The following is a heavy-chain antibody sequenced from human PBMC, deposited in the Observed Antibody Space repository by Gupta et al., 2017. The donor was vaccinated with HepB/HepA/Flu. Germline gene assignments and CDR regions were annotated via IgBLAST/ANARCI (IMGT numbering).Heavy chain of an antibody. CDR3: ARTGRGSLGGVVFDY. CDR2: IYYSGST. Sequence: QVQLQESGPGLVKPSQTLSLTCTVSGGPLSSGDYYWSWIRQPPGKGLEWIGYIYYSGSTYYNPSLKSRVTISVDTSKNQFSLKLSSVTAADTAVYYCARTGRGSLGGVVFDYWGQGTLVTVSS. V-gene: IGHV4-30-4*01. CDR1: GGPLSSGDYY. D-gene: IGHD3-16*01. J-gene: IGHJ4*02.